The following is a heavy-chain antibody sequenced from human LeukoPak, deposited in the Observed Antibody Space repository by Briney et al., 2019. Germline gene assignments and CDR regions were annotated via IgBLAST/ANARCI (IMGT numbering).Heavy chain of an antibody. D-gene: IGHD3-10*01. J-gene: IGHJ4*02. Sequence: ASVKVSCKASGYTFTSYYMHWVRQAPGQGLEWMGWINPNSGGTNYAQKFQGRVTMTRDTSISTAYMELSRLRSDDTAVYYCARGGEITMVRGVIIYRPKPLDYWGQGTLVTVSS. CDR1: GYTFTSYY. V-gene: IGHV1-2*02. CDR3: ARGGEITMVRGVIIYRPKPLDY. CDR2: INPNSGGT.